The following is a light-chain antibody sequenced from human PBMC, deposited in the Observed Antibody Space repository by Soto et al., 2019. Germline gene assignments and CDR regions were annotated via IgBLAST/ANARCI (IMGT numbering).Light chain of an antibody. CDR3: LQDYNYPLT. Sequence: DIQMTQSPSTLSASVGDRVSITCRASQSVDRYLAWYQQKPGKAPHLLIYDASSLESGVPSRFSGSGSGTEFTLTISSLQPEDFATYYCLQDYNYPLTFGQGTKVEIK. V-gene: IGKV1-5*01. CDR2: DAS. J-gene: IGKJ1*01. CDR1: QSVDRY.